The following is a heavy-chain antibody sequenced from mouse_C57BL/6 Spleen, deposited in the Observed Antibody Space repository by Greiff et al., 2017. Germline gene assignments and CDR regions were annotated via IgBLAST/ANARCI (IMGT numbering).Heavy chain of an antibody. Sequence: QVQLHQPGAELVKPGASVKLSCKASGYTFTSYWMHWVKQRPGQGLEWIGMIHSNSGSTNYNEKFKSKATLTVDKSSSTAYMQLSSLTSEDSAVYYCAREGNYDYVWFAYWGQGTLVTVSA. J-gene: IGHJ3*01. CDR3: AREGNYDYVWFAY. D-gene: IGHD2-4*01. CDR1: GYTFTSYW. V-gene: IGHV1-64*01. CDR2: IHSNSGST.